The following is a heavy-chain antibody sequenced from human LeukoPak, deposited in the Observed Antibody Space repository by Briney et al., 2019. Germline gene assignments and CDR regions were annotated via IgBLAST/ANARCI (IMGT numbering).Heavy chain of an antibody. CDR2: INPSGGST. D-gene: IGHD1-14*01. CDR3: SLRRGVDESFDC. CDR1: GYTFTSYY. V-gene: IGHV1-46*03. Sequence: DSVKVSCKASGYTFTSYYMHWVRQAPGQGLEWMGIINPSGGSTSYAQKFQGRVTMTRDMSTSTVYMELSSLRSEDTAVYYCSLRRGVDESFDCWGQGTLVTVSS. J-gene: IGHJ4*02.